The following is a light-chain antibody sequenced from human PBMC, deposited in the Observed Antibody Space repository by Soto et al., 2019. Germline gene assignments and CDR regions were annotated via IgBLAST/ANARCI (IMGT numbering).Light chain of an antibody. CDR2: AAS. Sequence: EIVMTQSPATLSVSPGETATLSCRASQSVGSAVAWYQHKPGQAPRLLIVAASMRATGVPGRFSGGGSGTEFTLTISSLQSEDFAVYYCQQSKNWPPLTFGGGTTVEIK. CDR3: QQSKNWPPLT. J-gene: IGKJ4*01. CDR1: QSVGSA. V-gene: IGKV3-15*01.